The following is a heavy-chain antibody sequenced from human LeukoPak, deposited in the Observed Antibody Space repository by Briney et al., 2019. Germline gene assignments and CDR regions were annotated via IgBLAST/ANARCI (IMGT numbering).Heavy chain of an antibody. D-gene: IGHD4-17*01. CDR1: GGSISTGDFF. Sequence: SETLSLTCTVSGGSISTGDFFWGRIRQPPGKDLEWIGSIRYGGNTLYNPSLKSRLAIAIDTSKNQFSLKLSPVTAADTAVYYCARHHDYGDYERAFDIWGLWTMVTVS. CDR2: IRYGGNT. V-gene: IGHV4-39*01. J-gene: IGHJ3*02. CDR3: ARHHDYGDYERAFDI.